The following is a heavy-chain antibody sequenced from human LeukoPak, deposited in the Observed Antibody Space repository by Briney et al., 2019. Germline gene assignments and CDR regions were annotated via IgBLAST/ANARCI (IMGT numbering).Heavy chain of an antibody. CDR3: AKVVRACYVIDS. V-gene: IGHV4-59*01. CDR1: GGSISTYY. CDR2: IYNGGTT. J-gene: IGHJ4*02. D-gene: IGHD2-21*02. Sequence: SETLSLTCTVSGGSISTYYWTWIRQPPGKGLEWIGYIYNGGTTNYTPSLKNRATISIDTSKNQFSLNLRSVTPADSAMYYCAKVVRACYVIDSWGQGTLVTVSS.